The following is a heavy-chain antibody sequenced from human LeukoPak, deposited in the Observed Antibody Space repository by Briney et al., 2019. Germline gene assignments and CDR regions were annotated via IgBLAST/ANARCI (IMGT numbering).Heavy chain of an antibody. CDR3: AKAASIAAARTSSSYFDY. CDR2: ISGSGGST. Sequence: GGSLRLSCAASGFTFSSYAMSWVRQAPGKGLEWVSAISGSGGSTYYADSVKGRFTISRDNSKNTLYLQMNSLRAEDTAVYYRAKAASIAAARTSSSYFDYWGQGTLVTVSS. CDR1: GFTFSSYA. J-gene: IGHJ4*02. D-gene: IGHD6-13*01. V-gene: IGHV3-23*01.